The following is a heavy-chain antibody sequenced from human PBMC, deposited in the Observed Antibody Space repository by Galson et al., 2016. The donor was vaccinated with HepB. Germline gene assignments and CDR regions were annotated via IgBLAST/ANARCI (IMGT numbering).Heavy chain of an antibody. J-gene: IGHJ4*02. CDR2: TSQDENNK. Sequence: SLRLSCAASGFTFSNYAMHWVRQAPGKGLEWVAVTSQDENNKYYADSVKGRFTISRDNSKNTLYLQMNSLRAEDTAVYYCGRVGGSYYDTGSDYWGQGTLVTVSS. CDR1: GFTFSNYA. CDR3: GRVGGSYYDTGSDY. D-gene: IGHD3-22*01. V-gene: IGHV3-30*04.